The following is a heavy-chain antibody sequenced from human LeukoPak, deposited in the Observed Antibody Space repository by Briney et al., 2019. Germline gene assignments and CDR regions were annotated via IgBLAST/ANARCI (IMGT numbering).Heavy chain of an antibody. V-gene: IGHV1-3*01. CDR2: INAGNGNT. D-gene: IGHD4-17*01. J-gene: IGHJ4*02. CDR1: GYTFTSYA. Sequence: ASVKVSCKASGYTFTSYAMHWVRQAPGQRLEWMGWINAGNGNTKYSQKFQGRVTITGDTSASTAYMELSSLRSEDTAVYYCAREWGPHYGDDLIHGYWGQGTLVTVSS. CDR3: AREWGPHYGDDLIHGY.